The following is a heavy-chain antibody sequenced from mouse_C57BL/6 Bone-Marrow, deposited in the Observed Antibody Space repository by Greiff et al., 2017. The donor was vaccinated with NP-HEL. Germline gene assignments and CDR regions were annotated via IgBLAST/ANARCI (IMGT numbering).Heavy chain of an antibody. CDR2: IRNKANGYTT. Sequence: EVQVVESGGGLVQPGGSLSLSCAASGFTFTDYYMSWVRQPPGQALEWLGFIRNKANGYTTEYSASVKGRFTVSRDNSQSILYLQMDALTAEDSATYDCARYNGYYRFDVWGTGTTVTVSS. D-gene: IGHD2-3*01. CDR3: ARYNGYYRFDV. V-gene: IGHV7-3*01. CDR1: GFTFTDYY. J-gene: IGHJ1*03.